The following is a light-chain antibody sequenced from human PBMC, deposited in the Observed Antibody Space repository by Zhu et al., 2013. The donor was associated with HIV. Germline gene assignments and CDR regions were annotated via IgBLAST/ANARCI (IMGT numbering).Light chain of an antibody. CDR3: QSYDTTLRGWV. Sequence: QSVLTQPPSVSGAPGQRVTMSCAGSNSNIGAGFDVHWYQHLPGTAPKLLIYANTNRPSGVPDRFSGSKSGTSVSLAVTGLQAEDEAHYYCQSYDTTLRGWVFGGGTKLTVI. V-gene: IGLV1-40*01. J-gene: IGLJ3*02. CDR2: ANT. CDR1: NSNIGAGFD.